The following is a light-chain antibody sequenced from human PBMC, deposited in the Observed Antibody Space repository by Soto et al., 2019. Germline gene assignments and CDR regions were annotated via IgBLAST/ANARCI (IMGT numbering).Light chain of an antibody. J-gene: IGKJ5*01. CDR3: QQYNNWIT. Sequence: ERVITQCQTTLSGSRGESATRCCRASQSVSSDLAWYHQKPGQAPRLLIYAASNRATGVPARFSGSWSGTEFTLTISSLQSEDFAVYYCQQYNNWITFGQGTRLEI. V-gene: IGKV3-15*01. CDR1: QSVSSD. CDR2: AAS.